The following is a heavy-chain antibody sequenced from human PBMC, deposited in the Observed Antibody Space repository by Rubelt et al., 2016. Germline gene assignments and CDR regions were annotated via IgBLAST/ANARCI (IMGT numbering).Heavy chain of an antibody. J-gene: IGHJ4*02. V-gene: IGHV4-39*07. D-gene: IGHD6-6*01. CDR2: IYYSGST. CDR3: ARRVGQLDY. Sequence: TVSGGSISSSSYYWGWIRQPPGKGLEWIGSIYYSGSTYYNPSLKSRVTISVDTSKNQFSLKLSSVTAADTAVYYCARRVGQLDYWGQGTLVTVSS. CDR1: GGSISSSSYY.